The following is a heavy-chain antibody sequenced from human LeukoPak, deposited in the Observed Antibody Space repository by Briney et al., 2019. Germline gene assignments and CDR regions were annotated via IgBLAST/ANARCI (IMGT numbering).Heavy chain of an antibody. J-gene: IGHJ4*02. D-gene: IGHD4-17*01. CDR3: AGGGHGDYYFDY. CDR1: GFTFSSYG. Sequence: GGSLRLSCVASGFTFSSYGMHWVRQAPGKGLEWVAVISNDGSNKYYADSVKGRFTISRDNSKNTLYLQMNGLRAEDMALYYCAGGGHGDYYFDYWGQGTLVTASS. V-gene: IGHV3-30*03. CDR2: ISNDGSNK.